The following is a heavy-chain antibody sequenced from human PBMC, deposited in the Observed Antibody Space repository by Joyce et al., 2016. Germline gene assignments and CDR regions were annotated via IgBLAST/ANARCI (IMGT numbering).Heavy chain of an antibody. V-gene: IGHV3-21*01. CDR1: GFTFSSYS. CDR3: ARNSAPRASTYYGLDV. D-gene: IGHD5/OR15-5a*01. CDR2: ISSNRNYI. Sequence: EVQLVESGGGLARPGGSLRLSCAASGFTFSSYSMNWVRQAPGKDLEWVCFISSNRNYIYYADSVKGRFTISRDNAKSSLFLQMDSLRAEDTAVYYCARNSAPRASTYYGLDVWGQGTTVTVSS. J-gene: IGHJ6*02.